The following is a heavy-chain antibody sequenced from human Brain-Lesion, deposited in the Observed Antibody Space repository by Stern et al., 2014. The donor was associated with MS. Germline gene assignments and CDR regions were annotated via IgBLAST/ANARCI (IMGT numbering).Heavy chain of an antibody. D-gene: IGHD2-15*01. CDR1: GGSVSSTSYA. J-gene: IGHJ5*02. Sequence: VQLVESGPGLVKPSETLSLTCTVAGGSVSSTSYAWAWIRQPPGKGLEGIGTIYYSGNTYYSPSLKSRLTISLDTSKNQFSLPLRSVTAADTAVYYCAGEEDIRYCSGGSCTGNWFDPWGQGTLVTVSS. CDR2: IYYSGNT. CDR3: AGEEDIRYCSGGSCTGNWFDP. V-gene: IGHV4-39*01.